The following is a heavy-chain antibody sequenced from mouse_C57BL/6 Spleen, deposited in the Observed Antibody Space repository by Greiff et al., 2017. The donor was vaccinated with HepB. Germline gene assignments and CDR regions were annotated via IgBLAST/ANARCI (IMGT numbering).Heavy chain of an antibody. V-gene: IGHV5-17*01. CDR3: ARGRANYGYFDY. D-gene: IGHD1-1*02. CDR1: GFTFSDYG. CDR2: ISSGSSTI. J-gene: IGHJ2*01. Sequence: EVKLQESGGGLVKPGGSLKLSCAASGFTFSDYGMHWVRQAPEKGLEWVAYISSGSSTIYYADTVKGRFTISRDNAKNTLFLQMTSLRSEDTAMYYCARGRANYGYFDYWGQGTTLTVSS.